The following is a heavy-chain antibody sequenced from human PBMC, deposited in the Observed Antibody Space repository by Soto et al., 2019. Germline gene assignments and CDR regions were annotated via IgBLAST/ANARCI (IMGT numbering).Heavy chain of an antibody. D-gene: IGHD6-13*01. CDR1: GGSISSYY. CDR2: IYYSGST. V-gene: IGHV4-59*01. CDR3: ARDSRSSSWYNYGMDV. J-gene: IGHJ6*02. Sequence: QVQLQESGPGLVKPSETLSLTCTVSGGSISSYYWSWIRQPPGKGLEWIGYIYYSGSTNYNPSLKSRVTISVDTSKNQFSLKLGSVTAADTAVYYCARDSRSSSWYNYGMDVWGQGTTVTVSS.